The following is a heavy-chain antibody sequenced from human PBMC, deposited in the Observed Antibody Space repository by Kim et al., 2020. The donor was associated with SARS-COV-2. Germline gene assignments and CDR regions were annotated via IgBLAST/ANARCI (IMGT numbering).Heavy chain of an antibody. CDR3: AKDRGGYYYDSSGYSPDY. D-gene: IGHD3-22*01. V-gene: IGHV3-23*01. J-gene: IGHJ4*02. Sequence: KGRFTISRDNSKNTLYLPMNSLRAEDTAVYYCAKDRGGYYYDSSGYSPDYWGQGTLVTVSS.